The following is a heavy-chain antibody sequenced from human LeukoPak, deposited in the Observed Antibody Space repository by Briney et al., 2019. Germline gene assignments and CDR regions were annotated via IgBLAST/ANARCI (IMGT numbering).Heavy chain of an antibody. CDR1: GGTFSSYA. Sequence: GPSVKVSCKASGGTFSSYAISWVRQAPGQGLEWMGWINPNSGGTNYAQKLQGRVTMTTDTSTSTAYMELRSLRSDDTAVYYCARAITGTTINAFDIWGQGTMVTVSS. D-gene: IGHD1-7*01. J-gene: IGHJ3*02. V-gene: IGHV1-18*01. CDR2: INPNSGGT. CDR3: ARAITGTTINAFDI.